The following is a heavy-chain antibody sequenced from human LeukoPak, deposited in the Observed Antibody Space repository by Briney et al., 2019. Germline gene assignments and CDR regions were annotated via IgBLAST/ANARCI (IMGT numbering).Heavy chain of an antibody. D-gene: IGHD4-17*01. V-gene: IGHV4-34*01. CDR3: ARSVNAQGYGRKYYFDY. Sequence: SETLSLTCTVSGGSISSYYWSWIRQPPGKGLEWIGEINHSGSTNYNPSLKSRVTISVDTSKNQFSLKLSSVTAADTAVYYCARSVNAQGYGRKYYFDYWGQGTLVTVSS. CDR1: GGSISSYY. J-gene: IGHJ4*02. CDR2: INHSGST.